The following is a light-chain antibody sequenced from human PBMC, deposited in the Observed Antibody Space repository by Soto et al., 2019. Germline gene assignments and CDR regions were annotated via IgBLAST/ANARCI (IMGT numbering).Light chain of an antibody. CDR1: GSDVGGYNY. CDR2: DVT. Sequence: QSALAQPASVSGSPGQSITISCTGTGSDVGGYNYVSWYQQHPGKAPKLMIYDVTNRPSGVSIRFSGSKSGNTASLTISGLQAEDEADYYCSSYTSSSTPLVFGGGTKLTVL. J-gene: IGLJ3*02. V-gene: IGLV2-14*01. CDR3: SSYTSSSTPLV.